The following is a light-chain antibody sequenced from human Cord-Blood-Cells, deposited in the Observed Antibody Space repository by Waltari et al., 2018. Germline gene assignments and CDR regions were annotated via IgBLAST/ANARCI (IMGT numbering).Light chain of an antibody. Sequence: YVLTQSPSESVAPGNRGRITCCGTNLGSNSVRGSQQKPGQAPVLVIYYESDRPSRIPERFSGSNSGNTATLTISRVEAGDEADYYCQVWDSSSDHPYVFGTGTKVTVL. J-gene: IGLJ1*01. CDR1: NLGSNS. CDR2: YES. CDR3: QVWDSSSDHPYV. V-gene: IGLV3-21*04.